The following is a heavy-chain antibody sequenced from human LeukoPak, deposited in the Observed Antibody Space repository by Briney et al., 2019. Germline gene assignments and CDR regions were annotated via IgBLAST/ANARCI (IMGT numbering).Heavy chain of an antibody. CDR1: GGSISSYY. J-gene: IGHJ4*02. V-gene: IGHV4-59*01. Sequence: AETLSLTCTVSGGSISSYYWSWIRQPPGKGLEWIGYIYYSGSTNYNPSLKSRVTISVDTSKNQFSLKLSSGTAADTAVYYCARLNAFAYYFDYWGQGTLVTVSS. CDR3: ARLNAFAYYFDY. CDR2: IYYSGST.